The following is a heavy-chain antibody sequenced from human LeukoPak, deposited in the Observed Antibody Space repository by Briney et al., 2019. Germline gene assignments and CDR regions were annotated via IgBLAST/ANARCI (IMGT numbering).Heavy chain of an antibody. CDR1: GGSFSHYY. CDR2: INDSGTI. Sequence: SETLSLTCAVHGGSFSHYYWTWIRQPPGKGLEWIGEINDSGTINYNPSLLSRVTGSMDTSKNHFSLRLTSVTATDTAVYYCARRWNYGRNYYIDVWGNGATVSVSS. CDR3: ARRWNYGRNYYIDV. J-gene: IGHJ6*03. V-gene: IGHV4-34*01. D-gene: IGHD1-7*01.